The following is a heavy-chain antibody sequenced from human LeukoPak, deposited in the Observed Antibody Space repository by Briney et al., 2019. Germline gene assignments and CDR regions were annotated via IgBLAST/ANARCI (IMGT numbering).Heavy chain of an antibody. CDR2: IGDSGANT. CDR1: GFTFSNYA. CDR3: AKGLIGVTTVTTIDY. D-gene: IGHD4-11*01. V-gene: IGHV3-23*01. J-gene: IGHJ4*02. Sequence: GGSLRLSCAASGFTFSNYAMSWVRQAPGQGLEWVSGIGDSGANTYYADSVQGRFTISRDNSKNTLYLQMNSLRAEDTAVYYCAKGLIGVTTVTTIDYWGQGTLVTVSS.